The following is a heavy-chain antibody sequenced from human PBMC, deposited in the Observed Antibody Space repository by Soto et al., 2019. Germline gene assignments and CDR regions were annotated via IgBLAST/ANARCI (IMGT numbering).Heavy chain of an antibody. CDR1: GGSISSGDYY. J-gene: IGHJ5*02. Sequence: TLSLTCTVSGGSISSGDYYWSWIRQPPGKGLEWIGYIYYSGSTYYNPSLKSRVTISVDASKNQFSLNLSSVTAADTAMYYCARAGVATICRGKKWFDPWGQGPLGTVS. CDR3: ARAGVATICRGKKWFDP. V-gene: IGHV4-30-4*01. D-gene: IGHD5-12*01. CDR2: IYYSGST.